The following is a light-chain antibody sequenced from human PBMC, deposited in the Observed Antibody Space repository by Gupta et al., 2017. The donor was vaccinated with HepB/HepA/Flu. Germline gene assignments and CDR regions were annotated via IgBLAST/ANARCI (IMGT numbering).Light chain of an antibody. V-gene: IGKV3-11*01. CDR3: QQYDKWAHT. CDR1: QSVANY. Sequence: EIVLTQSPATLSLSPGERATLSCRTSQSVANYLAWYQQKPGQAPRLLMHDTNMRATGIPARISGSGSGTDFTLTISSLEPEDFAIYYCQQYDKWAHTFGGGTKLEI. CDR2: DTN. J-gene: IGKJ4*01.